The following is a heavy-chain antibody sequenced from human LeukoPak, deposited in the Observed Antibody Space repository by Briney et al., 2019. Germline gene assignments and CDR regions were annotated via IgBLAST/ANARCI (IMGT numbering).Heavy chain of an antibody. CDR1: GYTFTSYG. J-gene: IGHJ4*02. CDR2: ISAYNGNT. D-gene: IGHD3-22*01. V-gene: IGHV1-18*01. Sequence: GASVKVSCKASGYTFTSYGISWVRQAPGQGLEWMGWISAYNGNTNYAQKLQGRVTMTTDTSTSTAYMELRSLRSDDTAVYYCARDRGRNYYDSSGYYLYTDFDYWGQGTLVTVSS. CDR3: ARDRGRNYYDSSGYYLYTDFDY.